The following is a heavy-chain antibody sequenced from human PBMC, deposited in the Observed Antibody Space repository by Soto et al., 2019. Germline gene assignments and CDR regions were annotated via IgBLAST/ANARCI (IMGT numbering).Heavy chain of an antibody. CDR1: GFTFSRYS. V-gene: IGHV3-21*01. J-gene: IGHJ4*02. Sequence: GGSLRLSCAASGFTFSRYSMNWVRQAPGKGLEWVSSISSTTNYIYYADSMKGRFTVSRDNAKNSVYLDMNSLSAEDTAVYYCARESEDLTSNFDYWGQGTLVTVS. CDR2: ISSTTNYI. CDR3: ARESEDLTSNFDY.